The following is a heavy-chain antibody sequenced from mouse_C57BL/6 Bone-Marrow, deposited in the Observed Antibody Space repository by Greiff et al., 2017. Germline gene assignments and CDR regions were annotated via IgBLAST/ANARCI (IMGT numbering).Heavy chain of an antibody. J-gene: IGHJ4*01. Sequence: EVQLQQSGPELVKPGASVKISCKASGFTSTDYYMNWVKQSHGKSLEWIGDINPNNGGTSDNQKFKGKATLTVAKSSSTAYIELRSLTSEDSAVYYCARSNYLYAMDYWGQGTSVTVSS. CDR2: INPNNGGT. CDR3: ARSNYLYAMDY. CDR1: GFTSTDYY. V-gene: IGHV1-26*01. D-gene: IGHD2-5*01.